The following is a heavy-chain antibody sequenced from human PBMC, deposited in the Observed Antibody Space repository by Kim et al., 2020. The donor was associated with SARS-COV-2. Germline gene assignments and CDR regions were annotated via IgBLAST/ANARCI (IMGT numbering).Heavy chain of an antibody. CDR1: GYSFTSYW. CDR3: ARSGYSYGYDWGDAFDI. V-gene: IGHV5-51*01. Sequence: GASLKISCKGSGYSFTSYWIGWVRQMPGKGLEWMGIIYPGDSDTRYSPSFQGQVTISADKSISTAYLQWSSLKASDTAMYYCARSGYSYGYDWGDAFDIWGQGTMVTVSS. J-gene: IGHJ3*02. CDR2: IYPGDSDT. D-gene: IGHD5-18*01.